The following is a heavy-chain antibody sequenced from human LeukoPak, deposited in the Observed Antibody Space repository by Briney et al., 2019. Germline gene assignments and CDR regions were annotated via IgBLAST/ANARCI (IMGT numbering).Heavy chain of an antibody. CDR2: IYHSGST. CDR1: GGSFSGYS. J-gene: IGHJ5*02. V-gene: IGHV4-34*01. Sequence: SETLSLTCAVYGGSFSGYSWSWIRQPPGKGLEWIGYIYHSGSTYYNPSLKSRVTISVDRSKNQFSLKLSSVTAADTAVYYCARGDFGVATTWGQGTLVTVSS. D-gene: IGHD3-3*01. CDR3: ARGDFGVATT.